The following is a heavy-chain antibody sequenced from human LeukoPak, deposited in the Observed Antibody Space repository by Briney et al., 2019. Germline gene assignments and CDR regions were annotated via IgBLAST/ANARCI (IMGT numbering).Heavy chain of an antibody. J-gene: IGHJ4*02. D-gene: IGHD3-22*01. Sequence: PSETLSLXCTISGGSISSSSYYWGWIRQPPGKGLEWIGSIYYSGITYYNPSLKSRVTISVDTSKNEFSLKLSSVTAADTAMYYCARLYYYDTSGPPLWGQGTLVTVSS. CDR2: IYYSGIT. CDR1: GGSISSSSYY. V-gene: IGHV4-39*01. CDR3: ARLYYYDTSGPPL.